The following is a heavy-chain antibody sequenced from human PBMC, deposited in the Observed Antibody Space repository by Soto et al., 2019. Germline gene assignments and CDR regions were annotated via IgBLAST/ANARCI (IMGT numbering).Heavy chain of an antibody. CDR2: INHSGST. V-gene: IGHV4-34*01. CDR3: SRQYYDFWSGSDY. D-gene: IGHD3-3*01. CDR1: GGSFSGYY. Sequence: QVQLQQWGAGLLKPSETLSLTCAVYGGSFSGYYWSWIRQPPGKGLEWIGEINHSGSTNYNPSLKTRVTISVHTSNNQCSLKLSSVTAADTAVYYCSRQYYDFWSGSDYWGQGTLVTVSS. J-gene: IGHJ4*02.